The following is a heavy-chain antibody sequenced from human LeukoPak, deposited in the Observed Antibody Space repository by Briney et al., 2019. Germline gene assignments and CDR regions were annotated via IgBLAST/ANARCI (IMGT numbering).Heavy chain of an antibody. D-gene: IGHD2-2*01. CDR2: IYYSGST. J-gene: IGHJ4*02. Sequence: SETLSLTCTVSDGSISSSSYYWGWIRQPPGKGLEWIGSIYYSGSTYYNPSLKSRVTISVDTSKNQFSLKLSSVTAADTAVYYCARGIVVVPAALDFDYWGQGTLVTVSS. CDR1: DGSISSSSYY. V-gene: IGHV4-39*07. CDR3: ARGIVVVPAALDFDY.